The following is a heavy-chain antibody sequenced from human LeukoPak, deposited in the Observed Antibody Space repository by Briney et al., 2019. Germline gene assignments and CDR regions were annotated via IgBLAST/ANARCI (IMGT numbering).Heavy chain of an antibody. V-gene: IGHV4-59*13. CDR3: ARTRAYGGRPDY. D-gene: IGHD4-23*01. Sequence: SETLSLTCTVSGGSIGSFYWSWIRQPPGKGLEWIGHIYDTAYTEYNPSVKGRVTISVDTSKNQFSLKLNSVTAADTAVYYCARTRAYGGRPDYWGQGTLVTVSS. J-gene: IGHJ4*02. CDR2: IYDTAYT. CDR1: GGSIGSFY.